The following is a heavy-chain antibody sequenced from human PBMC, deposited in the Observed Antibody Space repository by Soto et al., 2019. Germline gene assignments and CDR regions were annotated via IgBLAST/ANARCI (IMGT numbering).Heavy chain of an antibody. CDR1: GYTFTYRY. CDR2: ITPFNGNT. D-gene: IGHD6-19*01. Sequence: SVKVSCKASGYTFTYRYLHWVRQAPGQALEWMGWITPFNGNTNYAQKFQDRVTITRDRSMSTAYMELSSLRSEDTAMYYCASSVTVAGTSDYWGQGTLVTVSS. J-gene: IGHJ4*02. CDR3: ASSVTVAGTSDY. V-gene: IGHV1-45*02.